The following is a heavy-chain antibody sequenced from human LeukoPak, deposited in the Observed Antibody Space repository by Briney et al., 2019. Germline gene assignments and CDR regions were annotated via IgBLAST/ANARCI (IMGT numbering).Heavy chain of an antibody. CDR2: IKQDGSEK. CDR3: ARGYCSGGSCWAGVGSDAFDI. J-gene: IGHJ3*02. CDR1: GFTFSSHW. Sequence: GGSLRLSCAASGFTFSSHWMSWVRQAPGKGLEWVANIKQDGSEKYYVDSVKGRFTISRDNAKNSLYLQMNSLRAEDTAVYYCARGYCSGGSCWAGVGSDAFDIWGQGTMVTVSS. V-gene: IGHV3-7*03. D-gene: IGHD2-15*01.